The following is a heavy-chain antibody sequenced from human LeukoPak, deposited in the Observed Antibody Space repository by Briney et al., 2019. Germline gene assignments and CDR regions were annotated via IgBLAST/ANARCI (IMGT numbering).Heavy chain of an antibody. Sequence: SETLSLTCAVYGGSFSGYYWSWIRQPPGKGLEWIGEINHSGSTNYNPSLKSRVTISVDTSKNQFSLKLSSVTAADTAVYYCARVAAAGFFDYWGQGTLVIVSS. CDR1: GGSFSGYY. V-gene: IGHV4-34*01. CDR3: ARVAAAGFFDY. J-gene: IGHJ4*02. D-gene: IGHD6-13*01. CDR2: INHSGST.